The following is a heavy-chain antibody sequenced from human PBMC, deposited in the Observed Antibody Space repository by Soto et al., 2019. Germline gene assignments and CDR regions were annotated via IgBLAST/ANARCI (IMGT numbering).Heavy chain of an antibody. Sequence: QVQLVQSGAEVKRPGSSVKVSCKASGDTFNFYSINWVRQAPGLGLEWMGRVNPIVRMSNYAQKFQGRVTMTAGKSTRTAYMELSSLRSEDTAIYYCARSYGSGYRAFDYWGQGALVTVSS. J-gene: IGHJ4*02. CDR1: GDTFNFYS. CDR3: ARSYGSGYRAFDY. V-gene: IGHV1-69*02. D-gene: IGHD3-10*01. CDR2: VNPIVRMS.